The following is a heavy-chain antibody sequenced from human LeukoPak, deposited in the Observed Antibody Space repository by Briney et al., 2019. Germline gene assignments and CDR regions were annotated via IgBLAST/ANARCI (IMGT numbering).Heavy chain of an antibody. CDR3: ASWRKGGYYYYYYGMDV. CDR2: INHSGST. J-gene: IGHJ6*02. D-gene: IGHD3-16*01. CDR1: GGSFSGYY. Sequence: SETLSLTCAVYGGSFSGYYWSWIRQPPGKGLEWIGEINHSGSTNYNPSLKSRVTIPVDTSKNQFSLKLSSVTAADTAVYYCASWRKGGYYYYYYGMDVWGQGTTVTVSS. V-gene: IGHV4-34*01.